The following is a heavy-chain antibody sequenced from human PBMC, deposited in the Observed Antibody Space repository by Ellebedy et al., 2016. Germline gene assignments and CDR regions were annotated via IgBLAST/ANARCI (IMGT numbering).Heavy chain of an antibody. J-gene: IGHJ5*01. D-gene: IGHD1-1*01. Sequence: GGSLRLSCAASGFTFTNYGMNWVRQAPGKGLEWVAVISYDGSTKYYADSVKGRFTISRDDSKNTLYLQMNSLRPEDTAVYYCAKEYAVYGRPYNCWFDSWGQGTLVTVSS. CDR3: AKEYAVYGRPYNCWFDS. CDR2: ISYDGSTK. V-gene: IGHV3-30*18. CDR1: GFTFTNYG.